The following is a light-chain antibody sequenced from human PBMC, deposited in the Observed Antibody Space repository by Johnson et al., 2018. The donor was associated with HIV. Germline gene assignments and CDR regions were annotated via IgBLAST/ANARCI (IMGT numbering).Light chain of an antibody. CDR2: ENN. V-gene: IGLV1-51*02. CDR3: GTWDSSLSEV. Sequence: SVLTQPPSVSAAPGQKVTITCSGSSSNIGNNYVSWYQQLPGTAPKLLIYENNKRPSGIPDRFSGSKSGTSATLGITGLQTGDEADYYCGTWDSSLSEVFGTGNKVTVL. CDR1: SSNIGNNY. J-gene: IGLJ1*01.